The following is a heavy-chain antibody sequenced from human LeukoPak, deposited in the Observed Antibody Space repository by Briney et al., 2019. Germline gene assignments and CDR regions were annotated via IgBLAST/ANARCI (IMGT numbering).Heavy chain of an antibody. V-gene: IGHV3-7*03. D-gene: IGHD6-13*01. J-gene: IGHJ4*02. CDR1: GFTVSSNY. Sequence: GGSLRLSCAASGFTVSSNYMSWVRQAPGKGLEWVANINRDGSERYYVDSVKGRFTISRDDAKSSLYLQMNSLRAEGTAVYYCAKGSAGGRPYYFDYWGQGTLVPVSS. CDR2: INRDGSER. CDR3: AKGSAGGRPYYFDY.